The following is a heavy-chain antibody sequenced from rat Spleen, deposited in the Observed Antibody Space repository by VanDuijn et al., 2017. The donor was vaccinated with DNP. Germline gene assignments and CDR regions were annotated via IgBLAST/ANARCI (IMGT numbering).Heavy chain of an antibody. CDR1: GFSFSYYY. CDR2: IGSDGYAP. D-gene: IGHD1-11*01. Sequence: EVQLVESGGGLVQPGRSLKLSCAASGFSFSYYYMAWVRQAPTKGLEWVAYIGSDGYAPYYGDSVKGRFAISRDNAKSTLYLQMNSLRSDDMATYYCARHDRATEGWDYFDYWGQGVMVTVSS. J-gene: IGHJ2*01. CDR3: ARHDRATEGWDYFDY. V-gene: IGHV5-22*01.